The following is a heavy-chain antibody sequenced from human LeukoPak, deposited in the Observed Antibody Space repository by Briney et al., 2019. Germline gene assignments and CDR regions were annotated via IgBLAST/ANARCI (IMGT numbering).Heavy chain of an antibody. CDR1: GFTFCSYS. V-gene: IGHV3-21*01. CDR2: ITTTFYT. CDR3: SRVRAKWYEDY. Sequence: GGSLRHFCAASGFTFCSYSFNWGRQVPGEGLEWVSSITTTFYTYSTDSVKGRFTISRDNTKNSLYLQMISLIAEDTAVYYCSRVRAKWYEDYWGQGTLVSVSS. J-gene: IGHJ4*02. D-gene: IGHD2-15*01.